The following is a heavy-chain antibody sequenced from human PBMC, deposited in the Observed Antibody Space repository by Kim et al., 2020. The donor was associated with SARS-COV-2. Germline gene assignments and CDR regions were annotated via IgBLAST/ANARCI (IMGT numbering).Heavy chain of an antibody. CDR3: ARLRVAYCGGDCYSADAFDI. Sequence: GESLKISCKGSGYSFTSYWIGWVRQMPGKGLEWMGIIYPGDSDTRYSPSFQGQVTISADKSISTAYLQWSSLKASDTAMYYCARLRVAYCGGDCYSADAFDIWGQGTMVTVSS. V-gene: IGHV5-51*01. D-gene: IGHD2-21*01. CDR2: IYPGDSDT. CDR1: GYSFTSYW. J-gene: IGHJ3*02.